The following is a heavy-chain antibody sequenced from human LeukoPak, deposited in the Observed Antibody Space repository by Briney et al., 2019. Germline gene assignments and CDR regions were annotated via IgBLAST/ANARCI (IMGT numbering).Heavy chain of an antibody. J-gene: IGHJ5*02. CDR3: ARGKGWGYDSSGPNNWFAP. CDR2: INPNSGGT. D-gene: IGHD3-22*01. Sequence: ASVKVSCKASGYTFTGYYMHWVRQAPGQGLEWMGRINPNSGGTNYAQKFQGRVTMTRDTSISTAYMELSRLRSDATAVYYCARGKGWGYDSSGPNNWFAPWGQGTLVTVAS. CDR1: GYTFTGYY. V-gene: IGHV1-2*06.